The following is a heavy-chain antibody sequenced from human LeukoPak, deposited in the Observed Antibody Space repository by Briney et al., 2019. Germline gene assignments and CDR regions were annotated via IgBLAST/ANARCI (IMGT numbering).Heavy chain of an antibody. Sequence: SETLSLTCTVSGGSISSGSYYWSWIRQPAGKGLEWIGRIYTSGSTNYNPSLKSRVTISVDTSKNQFSLKLSSVTAADTAVYYCARALSGSTYYWGQGSLVTVYS. CDR1: GGSISSGSYY. V-gene: IGHV4-61*02. CDR2: IYTSGST. D-gene: IGHD6-19*01. J-gene: IGHJ4*02. CDR3: ARALSGSTYY.